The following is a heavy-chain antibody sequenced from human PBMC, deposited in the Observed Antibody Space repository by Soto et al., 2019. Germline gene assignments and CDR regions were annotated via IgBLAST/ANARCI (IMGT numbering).Heavy chain of an antibody. D-gene: IGHD3-3*01. V-gene: IGHV3-48*03. Sequence: GGSLRLSCAASGFTFSSYEMNWVRQAPGKGLEWVSYISSSGSTIYYADSVKGRFTISRDNAKNSLYLQMNSLRAEDTAVYYCARGERDYDFWSGYPYYYYGMDVWRQGTTVTVSS. CDR3: ARGERDYDFWSGYPYYYYGMDV. CDR2: ISSSGSTI. CDR1: GFTFSSYE. J-gene: IGHJ6*02.